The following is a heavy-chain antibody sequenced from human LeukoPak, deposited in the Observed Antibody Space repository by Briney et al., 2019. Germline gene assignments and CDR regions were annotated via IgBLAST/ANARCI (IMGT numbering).Heavy chain of an antibody. D-gene: IGHD4-17*01. V-gene: IGHV3-43*01. CDR3: AKGPDDYGDYGHPDH. CDR1: GFTFDDYT. J-gene: IGHJ4*02. CDR2: ISWDGGST. Sequence: GGSLRLSCAASGFTFDDYTMHWVRQAPGKGLEWVSLISWDGGSTYYADSVKGRFTISRDNSKNSLYLQMNSLRTEDTALYYCAKGPDDYGDYGHPDHWGQGTLVTVSS.